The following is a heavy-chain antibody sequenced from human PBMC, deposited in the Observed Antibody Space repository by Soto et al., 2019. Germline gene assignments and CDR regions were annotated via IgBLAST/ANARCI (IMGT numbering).Heavy chain of an antibody. CDR1: GIMSSGYG. Sequence: QVHVVQSGAEVKEPGSSVKVSCRASGIMSSGYGFSWVRQAPGQGLEWVGRINPTLDSTQYAQNLQGRVSITVDKSTDTAYLEVTSLRLEDTAIYFCATMKRARLDSWGRGTVVTVSS. V-gene: IGHV1-69*09. CDR2: INPTLDST. CDR3: ATMKRARLDS. D-gene: IGHD6-25*01. J-gene: IGHJ4*02.